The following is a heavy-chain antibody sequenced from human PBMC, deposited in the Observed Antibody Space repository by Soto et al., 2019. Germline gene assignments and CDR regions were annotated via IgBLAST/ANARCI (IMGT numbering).Heavy chain of an antibody. CDR1: GGSISSGGYS. D-gene: IGHD3-22*01. CDR2: IYHSGST. CDR3: DRAGGSGYFRY. Sequence: SETLSLTCAVSGGSISSGGYSWSWIRQPPGKGLEWIGYIYHSGSTYYNPSLKSRVTISVDRSKNQFSLKLSSVTTADTAVYYCDRAGGSGYFRYWGQGTLVTVSS. V-gene: IGHV4-30-2*01. J-gene: IGHJ4*02.